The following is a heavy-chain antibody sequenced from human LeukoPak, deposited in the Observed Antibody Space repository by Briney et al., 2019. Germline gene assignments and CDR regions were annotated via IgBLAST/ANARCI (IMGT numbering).Heavy chain of an antibody. CDR1: GGTFSSYA. Sequence: SVKVSCKASGGTFSSYAISWVRQAPGQGLEWMGGIIPIFGTANYAQKFQGRVTITADESTSTAYMELSSLRSEDTAVYYCAISGVPSYDFWSGYYFYWGQGTLVTVSS. J-gene: IGHJ4*02. D-gene: IGHD3-3*01. CDR3: AISGVPSYDFWSGYYFY. CDR2: IIPIFGTA. V-gene: IGHV1-69*13.